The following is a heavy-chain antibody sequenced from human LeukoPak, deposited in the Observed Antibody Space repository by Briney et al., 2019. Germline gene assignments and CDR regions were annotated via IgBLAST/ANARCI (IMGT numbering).Heavy chain of an antibody. D-gene: IGHD3-22*01. J-gene: IGHJ5*02. Sequence: GGSLRLSCAASGFTVSSNYMSWVRQAPGKGLEWVSVIYSGGSTYCADSVKGRFTISRHNSKNTLYLQMNSLRAEDTAVYYCARDLYDSSGYYNWFDPWGQGTLVTVSS. CDR3: ARDLYDSSGYYNWFDP. CDR1: GFTVSSNY. V-gene: IGHV3-53*04. CDR2: IYSGGST.